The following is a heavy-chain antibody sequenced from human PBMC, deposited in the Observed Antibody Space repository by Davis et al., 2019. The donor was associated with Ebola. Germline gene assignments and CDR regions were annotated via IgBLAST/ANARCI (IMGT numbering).Heavy chain of an antibody. CDR3: ARDPVVVVPAAHTPGWFDP. CDR2: ISSSGSTI. CDR1: GFTFSDYY. D-gene: IGHD2-2*01. V-gene: IGHV3-11*01. Sequence: PGGSLRLSCAASGFTFSDYYMSWIRQAPGKGLEWVSYISSSGSTIYYADSVKGRFTISRDNAKNSLYLQMNSLRAEDTAVYYCARDPVVVVPAAHTPGWFDPWGQGTLVTVSS. J-gene: IGHJ5*02.